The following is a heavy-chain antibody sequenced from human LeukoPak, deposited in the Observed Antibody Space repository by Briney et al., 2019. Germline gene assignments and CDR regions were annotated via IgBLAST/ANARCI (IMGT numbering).Heavy chain of an antibody. CDR1: GYTFTSYY. CDR2: INPNSGGT. D-gene: IGHD6-13*01. CDR3: ARGGIAAAYWFDP. V-gene: IGHV1-2*02. J-gene: IGHJ5*02. Sequence: ASVKVSCKASGYTFTSYYMHWVRQAPGQGLEWMGWINPNSGGTNYAQKFQGRVTMTRDTSISTAYMELSRLRSDDTAVYYCARGGIAAAYWFDPWGQGTLVTVSS.